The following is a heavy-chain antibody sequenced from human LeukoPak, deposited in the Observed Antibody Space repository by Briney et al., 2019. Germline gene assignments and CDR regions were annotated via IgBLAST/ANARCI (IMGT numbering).Heavy chain of an antibody. J-gene: IGHJ6*02. Sequence: GGSLRLSCAASGFTFSSYAMSWVRQAPGKGLEWVSAISGSGGSTYYADSVKGRFTISRDNSKNTLYLQMNSLRAEDTAVYYCAKVDYGDSDYYYYYGMDVWGQGTTVTVSS. D-gene: IGHD4-17*01. V-gene: IGHV3-23*01. CDR1: GFTFSSYA. CDR2: ISGSGGST. CDR3: AKVDYGDSDYYYYYGMDV.